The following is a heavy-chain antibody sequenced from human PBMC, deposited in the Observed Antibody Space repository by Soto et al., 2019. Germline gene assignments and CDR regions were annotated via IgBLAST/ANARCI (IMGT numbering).Heavy chain of an antibody. Sequence: QVQLVQSGAEVKKPGSSVSVSCKASGAAFNTITINWVRQAPGQGLEWMGGFVPVFGSATYAQKFQGRVAITADASTRTFYMELSRLNSEDTALYYCVREDDTTGSYSWFDPWGQGTLVTVSS. D-gene: IGHD3-9*01. J-gene: IGHJ5*02. CDR1: GAAFNTIT. V-gene: IGHV1-69*01. CDR2: FVPVFGSA. CDR3: VREDDTTGSYSWFDP.